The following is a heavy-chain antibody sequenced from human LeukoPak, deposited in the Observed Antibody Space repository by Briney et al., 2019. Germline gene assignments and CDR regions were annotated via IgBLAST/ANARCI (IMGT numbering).Heavy chain of an antibody. CDR2: ISSTSDNSI. J-gene: IGHJ4*02. V-gene: IGHV3-11*04. Sequence: GGSLRLSCAVSGFNIGDYYASWIRQAPGKGLGWISYISSTSDNSINYADSVKGRFTISRDNAKNSVYLQMNNLRAEDTAVYYCVREQWYYYDYWGQGALVTVSS. D-gene: IGHD6-19*01. CDR3: VREQWYYYDY. CDR1: GFNIGDYY.